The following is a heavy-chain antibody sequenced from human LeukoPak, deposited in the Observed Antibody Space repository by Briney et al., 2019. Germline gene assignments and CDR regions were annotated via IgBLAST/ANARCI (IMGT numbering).Heavy chain of an antibody. CDR2: IWFDGSNK. V-gene: IGHV3-33*01. Sequence: GRSLRLSCTASGFALNTQGMHWVRQAPGKGLEWVAVIWFDGSNKYYADCVKGRFTVSRDNSKNRVYVKMDSLTAQDTAVYYCARHFRKASYFDLWGQGTLVTVSS. J-gene: IGHJ4*02. D-gene: IGHD3-3*02. CDR1: GFALNTQG. CDR3: ARHFRKASYFDL.